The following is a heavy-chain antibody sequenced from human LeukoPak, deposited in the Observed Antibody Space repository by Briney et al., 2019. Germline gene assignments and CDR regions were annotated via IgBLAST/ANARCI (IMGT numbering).Heavy chain of an antibody. V-gene: IGHV3-33*08. CDR2: IWYDGSNK. Sequence: GGSLRLSCTASGFTFSNFWMGWVRQAPGKGLEWVAVIWYDGSNKYYADSVKGRFTISRDNSKNTLYLQMNSLRAEDTAVYYCARQSDYGYDYWGQGTLVTVSS. J-gene: IGHJ4*02. D-gene: IGHD5-18*01. CDR1: GFTFSNFW. CDR3: ARQSDYGYDY.